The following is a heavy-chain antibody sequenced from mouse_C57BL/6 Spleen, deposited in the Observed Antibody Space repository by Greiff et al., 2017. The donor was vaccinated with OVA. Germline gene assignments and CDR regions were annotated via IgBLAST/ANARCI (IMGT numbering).Heavy chain of an antibody. CDR3: AGDYDVGGYAMDY. J-gene: IGHJ4*01. CDR1: GFTFTDYY. CDR2: VYPYNGGT. V-gene: IGHV1-36*01. Sequence: VQLQQSGPVLVKPGPSVKISCKASGFTFTDYYMHWVKQSHGKSLEWIGLVYPYNGGTSYNQKFKGKATLTVDKSSSTAYMELNSLTSEYSAFYYCAGDYDVGGYAMDYWGQGTSVTVSS. D-gene: IGHD2-4*01.